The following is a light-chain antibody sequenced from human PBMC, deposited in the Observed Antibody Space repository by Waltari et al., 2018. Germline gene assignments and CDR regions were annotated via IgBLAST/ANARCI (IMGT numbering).Light chain of an antibody. CDR1: NSDVGNYNL. Sequence: QSALTQPASVSGTPGQSITISCPGTNSDVGNYNLVSWYQHHPGEAPQLMICEVIKRPSGVSNRFSGSKSGNTASLTISGLQAEDEADYYCCSYAGSGTYVFGTGTKVTVL. CDR2: EVI. CDR3: CSYAGSGTYV. V-gene: IGLV2-23*02. J-gene: IGLJ1*01.